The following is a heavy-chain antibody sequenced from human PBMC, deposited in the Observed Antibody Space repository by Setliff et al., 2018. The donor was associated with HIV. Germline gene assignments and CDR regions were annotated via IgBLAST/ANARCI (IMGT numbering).Heavy chain of an antibody. V-gene: IGHV3-23*01. Sequence: PGGSLRLSCAASGFTYSSYAMSWVRQAPGKGLEWVSVINGGTTTYYADSVKGRFTISRDNSKNTLYLQMNSLRAEDTAVYYCAKDPRAAVATICDYWGQGTLVTVSS. CDR1: GFTYSSYA. J-gene: IGHJ4*02. D-gene: IGHD5-12*01. CDR3: AKDPRAAVATICDY. CDR2: INGGTTT.